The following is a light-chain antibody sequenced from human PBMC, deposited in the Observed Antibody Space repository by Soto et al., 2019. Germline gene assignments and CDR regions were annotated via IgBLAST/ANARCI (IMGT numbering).Light chain of an antibody. CDR3: CSYTTSNTRQIV. V-gene: IGLV2-14*01. J-gene: IGLJ1*01. CDR1: SSYVGGYNY. Sequence: QSVLTQPASVSGSPGQSITISCTGTSSYVGGYNYVSWYQQQPGKAPKFMIYDVTNRPSGVSNRFSGSKSGNTASLTISGLQAEDEADYYCCSYTTSNTRQIVFGTGTKVTV. CDR2: DVT.